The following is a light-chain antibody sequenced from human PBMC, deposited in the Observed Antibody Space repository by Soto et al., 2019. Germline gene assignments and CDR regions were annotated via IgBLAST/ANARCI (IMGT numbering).Light chain of an antibody. J-gene: IGLJ2*01. V-gene: IGLV2-14*01. CDR3: SSYAGSNTLV. CDR1: SSDVGGYDY. Sequence: QSALTQPASVSGSPGQSITISCTGTSSDVGGYDYVSWYQLHPGKAPKLMVFEVSNRPSGVSYRFSGSKSGNTASLTVSGLQAEDEADYYCSSYAGSNTLVFGGGTKVTVL. CDR2: EVS.